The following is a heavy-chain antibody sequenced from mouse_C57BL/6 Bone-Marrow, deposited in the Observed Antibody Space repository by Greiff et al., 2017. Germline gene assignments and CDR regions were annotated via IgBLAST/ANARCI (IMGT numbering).Heavy chain of an antibody. J-gene: IGHJ3*01. CDR1: GYTFTSYW. D-gene: IGHD1-1*01. Sequence: VQLQQPGTELVKPGASVKLSCKASGYTFTSYWMNWVKQRPGQGLEWIGNINPSNGGTNYNEKFKSKATLTVDKSSSTAYMQLSSRTSEDSSVYYCARRHYGSSYVSFANRGQGTLVTVSA. V-gene: IGHV1-53*01. CDR2: INPSNGGT. CDR3: ARRHYGSSYVSFAN.